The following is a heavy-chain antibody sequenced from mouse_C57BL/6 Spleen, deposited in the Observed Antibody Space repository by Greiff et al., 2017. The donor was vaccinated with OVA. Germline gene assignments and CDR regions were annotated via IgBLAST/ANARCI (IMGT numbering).Heavy chain of an antibody. D-gene: IGHD1-1*01. CDR1: GYTFTSYW. J-gene: IGHJ3*01. V-gene: IGHV1-55*01. CDR2: IYPGSGST. Sequence: VQLQQPGAELVKPGASVKMSCKASGYTFTSYWITWVKQRPGQGLEWIGDIYPGSGSTNYNEKFKSKATLTVDTSSSTAYMQLSSLTSEDSAVYYCARRGTTVVAPFAYWSQGTLGTVSA. CDR3: ARRGTTVVAPFAY.